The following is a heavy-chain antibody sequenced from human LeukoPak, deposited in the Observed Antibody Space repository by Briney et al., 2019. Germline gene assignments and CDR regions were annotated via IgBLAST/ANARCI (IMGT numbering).Heavy chain of an antibody. CDR2: INPNSGGT. CDR1: GYTFTGYY. J-gene: IGHJ4*02. V-gene: IGHV1-2*02. CDR3: ARDNGITGTTDIPFDY. Sequence: ASVKVSCKASGYTFTGYYMPWVRQAPGRGLGWMGGINPNSGGTNYGQKFQGRVTMTRDTSISTAYMELSRLRSDDTAVYYCARDNGITGTTDIPFDYWGQGTLVTVSS. D-gene: IGHD1-7*01.